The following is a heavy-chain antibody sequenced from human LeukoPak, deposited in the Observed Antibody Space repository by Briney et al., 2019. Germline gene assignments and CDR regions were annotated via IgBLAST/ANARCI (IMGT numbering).Heavy chain of an antibody. Sequence: SETLSLTCTVSGGSISSYYWSWIRQPPGKGLEWIGYIYYSGSTNYNPSLKSRVTISVDTSKNQFSLKLSSVTAADTAVYYCARLGKYYGSGSYPAWGQGTLVTVSS. V-gene: IGHV4-59*08. CDR3: ARLGKYYGSGSYPA. J-gene: IGHJ4*02. CDR2: IYYSGST. D-gene: IGHD3-10*01. CDR1: GGSISSYY.